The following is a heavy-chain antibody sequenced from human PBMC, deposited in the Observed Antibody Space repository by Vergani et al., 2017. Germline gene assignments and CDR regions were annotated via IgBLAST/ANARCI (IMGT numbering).Heavy chain of an antibody. D-gene: IGHD4-17*01. CDR1: GFTFSSYS. CDR3: ARDLTVTTFDYYYGMDV. Sequence: EVQLVESGGGLVKPGGSLRLSCAASGFTFSSYSMTWVRQAPGKGLEWVSSISSSSSDIYYADSVKGRFTISRDKAKNSLYLQMNSLRAEDTAVYYCARDLTVTTFDYYYGMDVWGQGTTVTVSS. CDR2: ISSSSSDI. J-gene: IGHJ6*02. V-gene: IGHV3-21*01.